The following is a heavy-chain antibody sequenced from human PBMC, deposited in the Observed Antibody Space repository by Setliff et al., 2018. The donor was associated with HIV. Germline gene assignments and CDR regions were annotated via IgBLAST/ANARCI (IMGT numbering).Heavy chain of an antibody. V-gene: IGHV3-30*07. D-gene: IGHD7-27*01. CDR3: AKDPANKVVPGVEYFQH. J-gene: IGHJ1*01. CDR2: ISYDGSRT. CDR1: GFTFRTFA. Sequence: GGSLRLSCVASGFTFRTFAMHWVRQAPGKGLEWVSVISYDGSRTYYADSVKGRFTISRDNSKNTVYLQMNSLRVEDTAVYYCAKDPANKVVPGVEYFQHWGQGTLVTVSS.